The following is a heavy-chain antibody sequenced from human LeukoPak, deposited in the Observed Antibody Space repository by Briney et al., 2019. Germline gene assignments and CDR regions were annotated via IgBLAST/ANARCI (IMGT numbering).Heavy chain of an antibody. CDR2: VSYTGNT. V-gene: IGHV4-59*01. CDR3: ARAPEYGLYYFDY. J-gene: IGHJ4*02. D-gene: IGHD1-14*01. Sequence: SETLSLTCTVSGGYISDYYWGWIRQPPGKGLEWIGYVSYTGNTNSNPSLKSRVTFSVDTSKNLFSLKLDSVTAADTAVYYCARAPEYGLYYFDYWGQGTLVTVSS. CDR1: GGYISDYY.